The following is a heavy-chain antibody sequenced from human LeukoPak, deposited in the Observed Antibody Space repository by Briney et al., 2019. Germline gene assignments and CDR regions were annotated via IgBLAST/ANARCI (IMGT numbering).Heavy chain of an antibody. Sequence: TGGSLRLSCAASGFTFSSYDMHWVRQATGKGLEWVSAIGTAGDTYYPGSVKGRFTISRENAKNSLYLQMNSLRAGDTAVYYRARGPAGYCSGGSCYFDYWGQGTLVTVSS. CDR1: GFTFSSYD. V-gene: IGHV3-13*01. CDR2: IGTAGDT. D-gene: IGHD2-15*01. CDR3: ARGPAGYCSGGSCYFDY. J-gene: IGHJ4*02.